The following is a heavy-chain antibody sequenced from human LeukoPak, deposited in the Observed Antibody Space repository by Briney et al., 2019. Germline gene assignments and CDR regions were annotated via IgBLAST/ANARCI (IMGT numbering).Heavy chain of an antibody. D-gene: IGHD3-10*02. V-gene: IGHV3-7*01. Sequence: GGSLRLSCAASGFTFSSYWMSWVRQAPGPGLKGVANIKQDGSEKYYVDSVKGRFTIPRDNAKNSLYLQMNSLRAEDTAVYYCAELGITMIGGVWGKGTTVTISS. CDR1: GFTFSSYW. CDR2: IKQDGSEK. J-gene: IGHJ6*04. CDR3: AELGITMIGGV.